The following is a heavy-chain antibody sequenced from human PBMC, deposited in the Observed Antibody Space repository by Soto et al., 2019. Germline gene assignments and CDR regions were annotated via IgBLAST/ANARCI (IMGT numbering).Heavy chain of an antibody. Sequence: QVQLQESGPGLVKPSQTLSLTCTVSGGSVSSGGYYWSWIRQHPGKGLEWIGYIYYSGSTYYNPSLKSRVTISVDTSKNQYSLKLSSVTAADTAVYYCARSSTSANYFDYWGQGTLVTVSS. CDR3: ARSSTSANYFDY. CDR1: GGSVSSGGYY. J-gene: IGHJ4*02. V-gene: IGHV4-31*03. D-gene: IGHD2-2*01. CDR2: IYYSGST.